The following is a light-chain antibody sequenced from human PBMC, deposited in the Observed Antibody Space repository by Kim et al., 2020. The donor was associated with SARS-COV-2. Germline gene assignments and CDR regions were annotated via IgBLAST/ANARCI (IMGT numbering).Light chain of an antibody. CDR2: EVT. CDR1: SRDVGGYNR. J-gene: IGLJ1*01. V-gene: IGLV2-8*01. CDR3: ASYGGSNNFV. Sequence: QSALTQPPSASGSLGQSVTISCTGTSRDVGGYNRVSWFQQHPGKATKLILYEVTERPSGVPDRFSGSKSGNTASLTVSGLQPDDEADYYCASYGGSNNFVFGTGTKVTVL.